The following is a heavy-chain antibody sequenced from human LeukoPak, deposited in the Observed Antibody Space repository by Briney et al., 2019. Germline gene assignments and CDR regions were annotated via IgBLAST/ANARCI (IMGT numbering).Heavy chain of an antibody. Sequence: GGSLRLSCAASGFTFSDYYMSWIRQAPGKGLEWVSYISSSGSTIYYADSVKGRFTISRDNAKNSLYLQMNSLRAEDTAVYYCARDLADNYYYYYMDVWGKGTTVTLSS. D-gene: IGHD3-9*01. CDR2: ISSSGSTI. CDR3: ARDLADNYYYYYMDV. J-gene: IGHJ6*03. V-gene: IGHV3-11*01. CDR1: GFTFSDYY.